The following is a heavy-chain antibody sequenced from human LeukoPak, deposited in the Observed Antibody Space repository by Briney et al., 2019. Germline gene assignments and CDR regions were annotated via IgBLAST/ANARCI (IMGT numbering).Heavy chain of an antibody. CDR3: GRDWELRFHQGGLDY. Sequence: ASVKVSCKASGYLFNTYGMNWVRQAPGQGLEWMGWIGTYNGSANYAQKFQGRVTMTSDTSISTAYMELSGLRFDDTAVYYCGRDWELRFHQGGLDYWGQGALVTVSS. V-gene: IGHV1-18*01. CDR1: GYLFNTYG. CDR2: IGTYNGSA. J-gene: IGHJ4*02. D-gene: IGHD3-3*01.